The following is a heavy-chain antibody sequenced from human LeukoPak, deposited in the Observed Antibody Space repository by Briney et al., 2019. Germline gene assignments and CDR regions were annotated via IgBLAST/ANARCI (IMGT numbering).Heavy chain of an antibody. CDR3: ARQDIVVVPAEQGWFDP. J-gene: IGHJ5*02. CDR1: GGSISSSSYY. CDR2: IYYSGST. V-gene: IGHV4-39*01. Sequence: SGTLSLTCTVSGGSISSSSYYWGWIRQPPGKGLEWIGSIYYSGSTYYNPSLKSRVTISVDTSKNQFSLKLSSVTAADTAVYYCARQDIVVVPAEQGWFDPWGQGTLVTVSS. D-gene: IGHD2-2*01.